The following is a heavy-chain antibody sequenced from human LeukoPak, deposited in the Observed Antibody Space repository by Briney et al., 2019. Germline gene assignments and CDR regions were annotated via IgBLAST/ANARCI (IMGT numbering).Heavy chain of an antibody. D-gene: IGHD2-15*01. CDR2: IYPGDSDT. CDR1: GYSFTSYW. J-gene: IGHJ3*02. V-gene: IGHV5-51*01. CDR3: ARRVVAATDAFDI. Sequence: GESLKISCKGSGYSFTSYWIGWVRQMPGKGLEWMGIIYPGDSDTRYSPSFQGQVNISADKSISTAYLQWSSLKASDTAMYYCARRVVAATDAFDIWGQGTMVTVSS.